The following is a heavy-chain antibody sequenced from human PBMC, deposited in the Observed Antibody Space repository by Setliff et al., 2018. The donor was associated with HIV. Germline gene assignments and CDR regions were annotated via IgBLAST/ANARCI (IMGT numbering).Heavy chain of an antibody. J-gene: IGHJ5*02. Sequence: GASVKVSCKASGGIFSSYAINWVRQAPGQGLEWMGGIIPILGKAHHAQNFRGRVTITAAKSTNTAYMQLSGLRYEDTAVYYCARDIGITTTGKGWFEPWGQGTQVTVSS. V-gene: IGHV1-69*10. CDR3: ARDIGITTTGKGWFEP. D-gene: IGHD1-1*01. CDR1: GGIFSSYA. CDR2: IIPILGKA.